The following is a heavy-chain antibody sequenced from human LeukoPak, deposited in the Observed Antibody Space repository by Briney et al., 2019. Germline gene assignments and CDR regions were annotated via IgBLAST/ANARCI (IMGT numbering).Heavy chain of an antibody. Sequence: GASVKVSCKASGGTFSSYAISWVRQAPGQGLEWMGGIIPIFGTANYAQKFQGRVTITTDESTSTAYMELSSLRSEDTAVYYCARDRPGDYYDSSGYLDYWGQGTLVTVSS. CDR1: GGTFSSYA. J-gene: IGHJ4*02. CDR3: ARDRPGDYYDSSGYLDY. V-gene: IGHV1-69*05. D-gene: IGHD3-22*01. CDR2: IIPIFGTA.